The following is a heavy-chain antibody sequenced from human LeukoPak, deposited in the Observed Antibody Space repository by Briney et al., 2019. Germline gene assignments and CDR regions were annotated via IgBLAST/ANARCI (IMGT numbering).Heavy chain of an antibody. D-gene: IGHD5-18*01. Sequence: ASVKVSCKASGYTFTSYGISWVRQAPGQGLEWMGWISAYNGNTNYAQKLQGRVTMTTDTSTSTAYMELRSLISDDTAVYYCARGRLGADTAMAVFDYWGQGTLVTVSS. CDR1: GYTFTSYG. V-gene: IGHV1-18*01. J-gene: IGHJ4*02. CDR2: ISAYNGNT. CDR3: ARGRLGADTAMAVFDY.